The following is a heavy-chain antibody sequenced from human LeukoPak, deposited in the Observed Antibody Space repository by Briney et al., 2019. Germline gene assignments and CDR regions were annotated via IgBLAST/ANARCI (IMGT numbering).Heavy chain of an antibody. CDR3: AKDPDVGAGNDY. CDR2: ISGSGGST. J-gene: IGHJ4*02. CDR1: GFTFSSYG. V-gene: IGHV3-23*01. D-gene: IGHD1-26*01. Sequence: GGSLRLSCAASGFTFSSYGMSWVRQAPGKGLEWVSAISGSGGSTYYADSVKGRFTISRDNSKNALYLQMNSLRAEDTAVYYCAKDPDVGAGNDYWGQGTLVTVSS.